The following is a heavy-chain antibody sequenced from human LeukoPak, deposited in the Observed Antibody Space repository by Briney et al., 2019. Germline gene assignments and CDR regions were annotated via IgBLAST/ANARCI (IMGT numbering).Heavy chain of an antibody. D-gene: IGHD3-10*01. CDR3: AREANYYGSGGYFEGTFDY. J-gene: IGHJ4*02. CDR1: GVSISTHY. CDR2: IYHSGTT. Sequence: PSETLSLTCNVSGVSISTHYWSWIRQSPGKGLEWIGFIYHSGTTNYNPSLKSRVTISIDTSKNEFSLKLTSVTAADTAVYFCAREANYYGSGGYFEGTFDYWGQGSLVTVSS. V-gene: IGHV4-59*11.